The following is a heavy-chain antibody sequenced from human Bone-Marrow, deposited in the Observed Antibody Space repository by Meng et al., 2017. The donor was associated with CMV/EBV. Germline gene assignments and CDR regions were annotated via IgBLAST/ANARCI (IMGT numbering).Heavy chain of an antibody. Sequence: SYAISWVRQAPGQGLEWMGGIISIFGTANYAQKFQGRVTITADKSTSTAYMELSSLRSEDTAVYYCARGVSYDSSGYYSGLDWFDPWGQGTLVTVSS. D-gene: IGHD3-22*01. CDR3: ARGVSYDSSGYYSGLDWFDP. V-gene: IGHV1-69*06. J-gene: IGHJ5*02. CDR1: SYA. CDR2: IISIFGTA.